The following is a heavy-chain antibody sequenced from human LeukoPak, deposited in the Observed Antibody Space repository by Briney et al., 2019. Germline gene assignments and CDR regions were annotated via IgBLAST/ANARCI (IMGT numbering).Heavy chain of an antibody. CDR1: GITFSNYA. Sequence: GGSLRLSCVASGITFSNYAVSWVCQAPEKGLDWVTVISGSAHKIRYADSVKGRFTISRDNSENIVYLQMNNLRVEDTAVYYCAGRPTGYSSGYIHWGQGTLVTVSS. J-gene: IGHJ4*02. CDR3: AGRPTGYSSGYIH. V-gene: IGHV3-23*01. CDR2: ISGSAHKI. D-gene: IGHD5-18*01.